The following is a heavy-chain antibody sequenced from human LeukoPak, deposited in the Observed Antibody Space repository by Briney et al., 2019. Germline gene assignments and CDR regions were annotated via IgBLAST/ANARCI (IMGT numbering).Heavy chain of an antibody. D-gene: IGHD6-19*01. Sequence: SETLSLTCTASGGSISTYYWSWIRQPPGKGLEWIGYIYYSGNTNYNPSLKSRVTISVDTSKNQFSLKLSSVTAADTAVYYCARVFRGGGGGWPDYWGQGTLVTVSS. CDR3: ARVFRGGGGGWPDY. J-gene: IGHJ4*02. CDR1: GGSISTYY. CDR2: IYYSGNT. V-gene: IGHV4-59*01.